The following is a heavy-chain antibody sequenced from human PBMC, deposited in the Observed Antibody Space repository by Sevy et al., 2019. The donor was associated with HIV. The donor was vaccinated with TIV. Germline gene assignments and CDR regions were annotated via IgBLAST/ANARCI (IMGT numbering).Heavy chain of an antibody. CDR3: ARNEMEPYYYYYYMDV. CDR2: IIPIFGTA. CDR1: GGTFSSYA. J-gene: IGHJ6*03. D-gene: IGHD1-1*01. V-gene: IGHV1-69*06. Sequence: ASVKVSCKASGGTFSSYAISWVRQAPGQELESIGGIIPIFGTANYAQKFQGRVTITADKSTSTAYMELSSLRSEDTAVYYCARNEMEPYYYYYYMDVWGKGTTVTVSS.